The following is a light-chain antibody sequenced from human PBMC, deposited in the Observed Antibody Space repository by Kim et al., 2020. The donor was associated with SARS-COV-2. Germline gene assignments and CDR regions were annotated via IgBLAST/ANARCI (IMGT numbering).Light chain of an antibody. CDR3: QKYNSVPLT. J-gene: IGKJ4*01. V-gene: IGKV1-27*01. CDR2: AAS. Sequence: DIQMTQSPSSLPASVGDRVTITCRASQGIRNYLAWYQQKPGKVPKLLIFAASTLQSGVPSRFSGSGSGTDFTLTISNLQPEDVATYYCQKYNSVPLTFGGGTKVDI. CDR1: QGIRNY.